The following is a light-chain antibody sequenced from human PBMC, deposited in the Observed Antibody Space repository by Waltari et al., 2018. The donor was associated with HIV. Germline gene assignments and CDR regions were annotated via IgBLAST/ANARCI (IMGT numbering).Light chain of an antibody. CDR2: RNN. Sequence: QSVLTQPPSASGTPGQRVTISCSGSISNIGSNYVYWYQQLPGTAPKLLFYRNNQRPSGVPDRFSGSKSGTSASLAISGLRSEDEADYYCATWDDSLNVVFGGGTKLTVL. CDR1: ISNIGSNY. V-gene: IGLV1-47*01. J-gene: IGLJ3*02. CDR3: ATWDDSLNVV.